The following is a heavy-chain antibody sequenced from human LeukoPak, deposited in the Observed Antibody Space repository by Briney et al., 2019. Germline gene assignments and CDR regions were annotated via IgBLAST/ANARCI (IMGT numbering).Heavy chain of an antibody. CDR3: AKGKVNHDGAFDF. V-gene: IGHV3-23*01. Sequence: GGSLRLSCAASGFSFSSYAMSWVRQAPGTGLEWVSGISAGGATTYYADSVKGRITMSRDNSKKTLSLQMNSLRAEDTAVYYCAKGKVNHDGAFDFWGQGTMVTVSS. CDR1: GFSFSSYA. CDR2: ISAGGATT. D-gene: IGHD4-11*01. J-gene: IGHJ3*01.